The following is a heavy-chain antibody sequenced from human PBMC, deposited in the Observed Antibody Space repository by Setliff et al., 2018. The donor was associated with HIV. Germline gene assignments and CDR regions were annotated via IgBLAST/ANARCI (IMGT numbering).Heavy chain of an antibody. J-gene: IGHJ6*02. CDR2: IIPIFGTA. CDR3: ARVLVARNYYYYGMDV. CDR1: GGTFSSYA. D-gene: IGHD5-12*01. Sequence: SVKVSCKASGGTFSSYAISWVRQAPGQGLEWMGGIIPIFGTANYAQKFQGRVTITTDESTSTAYMELSSLRSEDTAVYYCARVLVARNYYYYGMDVWGQGTTVTVSS. V-gene: IGHV1-69*05.